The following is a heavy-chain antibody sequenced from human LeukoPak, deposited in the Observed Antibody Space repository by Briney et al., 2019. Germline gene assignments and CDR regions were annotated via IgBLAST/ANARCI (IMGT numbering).Heavy chain of an antibody. CDR1: GFTVNSYA. CDR3: ARDRAEGKTWVEFDP. V-gene: IGHV3-66*02. Sequence: GGSLRLSRAASGFTVNSYALSWVRQAPGKGLAWVSLIYSDGVTHYADSVKGRFTISRDNSKNTVYLQMNSLRDEDTAVYFCARDRAEGKTWVEFDPWGQGTLVTVSS. CDR2: IYSDGVT. J-gene: IGHJ5*02.